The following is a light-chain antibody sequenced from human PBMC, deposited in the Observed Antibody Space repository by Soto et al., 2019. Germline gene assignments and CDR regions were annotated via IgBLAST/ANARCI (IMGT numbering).Light chain of an antibody. CDR3: QHYGKEGT. CDR1: QSISSSH. Sequence: EIVLTQSPGTMSLSPGERATLSCSASQSISSSHLAWYQQKPDQTPRLLIYGASNRATCIPDRISGSGAGTDFTLTLSRLEPADFAVYYCQHYGKEGTFCPGTQVHLK. CDR2: GAS. V-gene: IGKV3-20*01. J-gene: IGKJ3*01.